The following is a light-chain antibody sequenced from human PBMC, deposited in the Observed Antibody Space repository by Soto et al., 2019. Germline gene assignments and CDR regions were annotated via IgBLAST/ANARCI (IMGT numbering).Light chain of an antibody. V-gene: IGKV3-11*01. CDR3: QQRNNWA. CDR2: DAS. J-gene: IGKJ5*01. Sequence: EIVLTQSPATLSLSPGERATLSCRASQSVSSYLAWYQQRPGQAPRLLMYDASSRATDIPARFSGGGSGTDFTLTITSLEPEDFAVYYCQQRNNWAFGQGTRLEIK. CDR1: QSVSSY.